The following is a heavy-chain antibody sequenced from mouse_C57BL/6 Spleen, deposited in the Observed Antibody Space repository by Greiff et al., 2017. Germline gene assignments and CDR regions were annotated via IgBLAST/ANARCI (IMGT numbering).Heavy chain of an antibody. CDR2: IWSGGST. V-gene: IGHV2-2*01. J-gene: IGHJ3*01. D-gene: IGHD4-1*01. CDR1: GFSLTSYG. CDR3: ARKAQLTGAWFAY. Sequence: VQLVESGPGLVQPSQSLSITCTVSGFSLTSYGVHWVRQSPGKGLEWLGVIWSGGSTDYNAAFISRLSISKDNSKSQVFFKMNSLQADDTAIYYCARKAQLTGAWFAYWGQGTLVTVSA.